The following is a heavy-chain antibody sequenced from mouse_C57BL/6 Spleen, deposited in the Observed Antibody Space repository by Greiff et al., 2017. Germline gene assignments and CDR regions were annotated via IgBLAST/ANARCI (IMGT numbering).Heavy chain of an antibody. J-gene: IGHJ3*01. CDR3: TGGYDYDGFAY. D-gene: IGHD2-4*01. CDR1: GFTFSNYW. Sequence: EVKLEESGGGLVQPGGSMKLSCVASGFTFSNYWMNWVRQSPETGLEWVAQIRLKSDNYATHYAESVKGRFTISRDDSKSSVYLQMNNLRAEDTGIYYCTGGYDYDGFAYWGQGTLVTVSA. CDR2: IRLKSDNYAT. V-gene: IGHV6-3*01.